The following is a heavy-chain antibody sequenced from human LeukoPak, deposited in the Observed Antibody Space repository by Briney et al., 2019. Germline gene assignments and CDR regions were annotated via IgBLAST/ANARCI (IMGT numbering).Heavy chain of an antibody. D-gene: IGHD1-1*01. CDR1: GGSISSSSYY. CDR2: IYYSGST. J-gene: IGHJ3*02. Sequence: PSETLSLTCTVSGGSISSSSYYWGWIRQPPGMGLEWIGSIYYSGSTYYNPFLKSRVTISVDTSKNQFSLKLSSVTAADTAVYYCARDKRDAFDIWGQGTMVTVSS. CDR3: ARDKRDAFDI. V-gene: IGHV4-39*07.